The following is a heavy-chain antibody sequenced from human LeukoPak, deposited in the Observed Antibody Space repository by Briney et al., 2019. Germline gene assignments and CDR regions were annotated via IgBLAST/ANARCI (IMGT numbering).Heavy chain of an antibody. V-gene: IGHV1-69*04. D-gene: IGHD2-2*01. CDR2: IIPIFGIA. CDR3: ARGEVVVPAAIGPFDY. CDR1: GGTFSSYA. J-gene: IGHJ4*02. Sequence: SVKVSWKASGGTFSSYAISWVRQAPAQGLEWMGRIIPIFGIANYAQKFQGRVTITADKSTSTAYMELSSLRSEDTAVYYCARGEVVVPAAIGPFDYWGQGTLVTVSS.